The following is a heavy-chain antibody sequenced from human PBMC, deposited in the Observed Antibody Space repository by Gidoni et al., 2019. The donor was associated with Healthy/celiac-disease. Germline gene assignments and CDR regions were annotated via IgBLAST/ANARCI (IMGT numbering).Heavy chain of an antibody. CDR3: ARDSPGSGSYCSY. Sequence: QVQLVESGGGVVQPGRSLRLSCAASGFPFSSYGMHWVRQAPGKGLGWVAVIWYDGSNKYYADSVKGRFTISRDNSKNTLYLQMNSLRAEDTAVYYCARDSPGSGSYCSYWGQGTLVTVSS. CDR2: IWYDGSNK. J-gene: IGHJ4*02. V-gene: IGHV3-33*01. CDR1: GFPFSSYG. D-gene: IGHD1-26*01.